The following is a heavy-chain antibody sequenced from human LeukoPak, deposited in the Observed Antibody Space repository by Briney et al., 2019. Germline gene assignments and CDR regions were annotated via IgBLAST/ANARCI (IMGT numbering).Heavy chain of an antibody. Sequence: TGGSLRLSCAASGVTFSSYGMHWVRQAPGKGLEWVAVISYDGSNKYYADSVKGRFTISRDNSKNTLYLQMNSLRAEDTAVYYCAKGLALVVPADYFDYWGQGTLVTVSS. D-gene: IGHD2-2*01. J-gene: IGHJ4*02. CDR2: ISYDGSNK. V-gene: IGHV3-30*18. CDR1: GVTFSSYG. CDR3: AKGLALVVPADYFDY.